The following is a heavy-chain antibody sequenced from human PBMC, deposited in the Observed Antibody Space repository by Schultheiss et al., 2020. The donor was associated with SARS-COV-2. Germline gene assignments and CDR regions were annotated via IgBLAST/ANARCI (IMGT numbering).Heavy chain of an antibody. CDR3: ARGLSLYGHPFPRLHY. J-gene: IGHJ4*02. CDR1: GGSISSSSYY. D-gene: IGHD3-16*01. CDR2: IYYSGST. Sequence: SETLSLTCTVSGGSISSSSYYWGWIRQPPGKGLEWIGSIYYSGSTNYNPSLKSRVTISVDTSKNQFSLKLSSVTAADTAVYYCARGLSLYGHPFPRLHYWGQGTLVTVSS. V-gene: IGHV4-39*07.